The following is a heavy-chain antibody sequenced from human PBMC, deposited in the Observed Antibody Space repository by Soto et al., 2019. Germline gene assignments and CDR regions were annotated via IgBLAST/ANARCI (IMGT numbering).Heavy chain of an antibody. V-gene: IGHV1-18*01. CDR3: ARAGAAPYYYYGMDV. CDR2: ISTYNGDT. J-gene: IGHJ6*02. CDR1: GYTFTNYG. Sequence: ASVKVSCKASGYTFTNYGISWLRQAPGQGLEWMGWISTYNGDTNDAPKFQDRVTMTSDTSTSTVYMELRSLRSDDTAVYYCARAGAAPYYYYGMDVWGQGTRVTVSS. D-gene: IGHD2-15*01.